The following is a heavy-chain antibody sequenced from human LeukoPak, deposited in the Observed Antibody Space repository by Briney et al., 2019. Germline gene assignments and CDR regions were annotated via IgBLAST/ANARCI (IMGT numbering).Heavy chain of an antibody. J-gene: IGHJ5*02. CDR3: ARGRYCSSTSCSTLGFDP. CDR1: GGSFSGYY. D-gene: IGHD2-2*01. CDR2: INHSGST. Sequence: SETLSLTCAVYGGSFSGYYWSWIRQPPGKGLEWIGEINHSGSTNYNPSLKSRVTISVDTSMNQFSLKLSSVTAADTAVYYCARGRYCSSTSCSTLGFDPWGQGTLVTVSS. V-gene: IGHV4-34*01.